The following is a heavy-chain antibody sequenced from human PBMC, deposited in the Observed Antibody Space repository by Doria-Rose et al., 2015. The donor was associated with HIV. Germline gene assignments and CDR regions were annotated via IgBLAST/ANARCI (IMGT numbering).Heavy chain of an antibody. V-gene: IGHV3-30*04. CDR3: ARDLWAKMVQGVVDY. CDR2: ISYDGSNE. CDR1: GFTFSTYA. Sequence: QVQLVQSGGGVVQSGKSLRLSCAASGFTFSTYAIHWVRQAPGKGLEWVAVISYDGSNEYYAGSVKGRFTISRDDSKNTVYLQMNSLRNEDTAVYYCARDLWAKMVQGVVDYWGQGALVTVSS. D-gene: IGHD3-10*01. J-gene: IGHJ4*02.